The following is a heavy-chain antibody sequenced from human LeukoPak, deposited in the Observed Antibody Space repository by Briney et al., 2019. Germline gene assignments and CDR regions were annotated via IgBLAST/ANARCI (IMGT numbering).Heavy chain of an antibody. D-gene: IGHD3-10*02. Sequence: GGSLRLSCAASGFTFSSYAMSWVRQAPGKGLEWVSAISGSGGSTYYADSVKGRFTISRDNSKNTLYLQMNSLRAEDTAVYYCARDEGRITMSYWGQGTLVTVSS. CDR2: ISGSGGST. CDR1: GFTFSSYA. CDR3: ARDEGRITMSY. J-gene: IGHJ4*02. V-gene: IGHV3-23*01.